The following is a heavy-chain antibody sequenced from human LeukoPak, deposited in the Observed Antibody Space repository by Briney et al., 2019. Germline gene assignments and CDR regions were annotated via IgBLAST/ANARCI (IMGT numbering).Heavy chain of an antibody. Sequence: GGSLRLSCAASGFTFSSYGMHWVRQAPGKGLEWVAVIWYDGSNKYYADSVKGRFTISRDNSKNTLYLEMNSLRAEDTAVYYCAREDCSGGSCYSDDYWGQGTLVTVSS. J-gene: IGHJ4*02. V-gene: IGHV3-33*01. CDR2: IWYDGSNK. CDR3: AREDCSGGSCYSDDY. D-gene: IGHD2-15*01. CDR1: GFTFSSYG.